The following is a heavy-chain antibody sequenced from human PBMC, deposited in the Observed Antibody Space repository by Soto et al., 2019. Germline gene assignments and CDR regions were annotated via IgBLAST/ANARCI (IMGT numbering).Heavy chain of an antibody. CDR3: AKDSNYSSGWSRVHYYYYNGMDV. J-gene: IGHJ6*02. D-gene: IGHD6-19*01. CDR1: GFTFSSYG. CDR2: ISFDGSTK. Sequence: PGGSLRLSCAASGFTFSSYGLHWVRQAPGKGLEWVAIISFDGSTKYYADSVKGRFTISRDNSKNTLYLQMNSLRAEDTAVYYCAKDSNYSSGWSRVHYYYYNGMDVWGQGTTVTVSS. V-gene: IGHV3-30*18.